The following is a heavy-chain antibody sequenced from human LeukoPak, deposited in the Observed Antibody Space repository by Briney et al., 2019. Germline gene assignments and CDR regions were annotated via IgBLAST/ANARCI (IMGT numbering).Heavy chain of an antibody. CDR2: VYWNDDK. CDR1: GFSLSTRGMG. D-gene: IGHD6-19*01. Sequence: KLSGPTLVKPTQTLTLTCTFSGFSLSTRGMGVGWIRQPPGKALEWLTLVYWNDDKRFRPSLKSRLNITRDTSKNQVVLTLTNMHPVDTATYYCAHHTSGWVGPSPLFLGAFHIWGQGAMVTVSS. V-gene: IGHV2-5*01. CDR3: AHHTSGWVGPSPLFLGAFHI. J-gene: IGHJ3*02.